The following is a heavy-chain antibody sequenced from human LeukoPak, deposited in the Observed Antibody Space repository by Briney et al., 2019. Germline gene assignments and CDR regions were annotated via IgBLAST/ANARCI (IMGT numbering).Heavy chain of an antibody. J-gene: IGHJ4*02. CDR2: IYHSGST. CDR3: ARGVRFGIAAAGTVYFDY. Sequence: SQTLSLTGTVSGGSSSSGGYYWSWLRQPPGKGLEWIVYIYHSGSTYYNPSLKSRVTISVDRSKNQFSLKLSSVTAADTAVYYCARGVRFGIAAAGTVYFDYWGQGTLVTVSS. CDR1: GGSSSSGGYY. D-gene: IGHD6-13*01. V-gene: IGHV4-30-2*01.